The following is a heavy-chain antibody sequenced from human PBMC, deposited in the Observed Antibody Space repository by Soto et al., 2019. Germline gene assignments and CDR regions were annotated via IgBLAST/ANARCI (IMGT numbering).Heavy chain of an antibody. CDR3: ARIRLEYYDKAPDAFEI. J-gene: IGHJ3*02. D-gene: IGHD3-22*01. CDR2: VNPEGRSHI. Sequence: AGSLRLSCAASGFTFTSYWIHWVRQAPGKGLLWVARVNPEGRSHIYYADSVKGRFTIPRYNAKTSPYLQMTSLGAEDTAVYYCARIRLEYYDKAPDAFEIWGQGTMVTVS. V-gene: IGHV3-74*01. CDR1: GFTFTSYW.